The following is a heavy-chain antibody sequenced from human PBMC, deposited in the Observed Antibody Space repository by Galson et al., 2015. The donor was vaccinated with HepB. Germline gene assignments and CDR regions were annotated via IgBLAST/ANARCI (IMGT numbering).Heavy chain of an antibody. Sequence: SVKVSCKASGFTFSHSAVQWVRQARGQRLEWIGWIVVGSGKTNYAQKFQERVTITRDMSTSTAHMELSSLRSDDTAVYYCASDPRTFGGLIGVPPFFEIWGQGTMVTVSS. CDR3: ASDPRTFGGLIGVPPFFEI. CDR2: IVVGSGKT. J-gene: IGHJ3*02. D-gene: IGHD3-16*02. CDR1: GFTFSHSA. V-gene: IGHV1-58*01.